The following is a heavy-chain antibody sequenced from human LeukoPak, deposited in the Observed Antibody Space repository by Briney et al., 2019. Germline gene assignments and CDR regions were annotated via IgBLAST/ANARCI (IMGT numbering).Heavy chain of an antibody. D-gene: IGHD5-18*01. V-gene: IGHV1-24*01. CDR2: FDPEDGET. Sequence: ASVKVSCKVSGYTLTELSMHWVRQAPGKELEWMGGFDPEDGETIYAQKFQGRVTMTEDTSTDTAYMELSSLRSEDTAVYYCATADTAMGGIDYWGQGTLVTVSS. J-gene: IGHJ4*02. CDR3: ATADTAMGGIDY. CDR1: GYTLTELS.